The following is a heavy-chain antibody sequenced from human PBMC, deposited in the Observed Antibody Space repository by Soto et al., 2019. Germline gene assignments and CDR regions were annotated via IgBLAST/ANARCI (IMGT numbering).Heavy chain of an antibody. D-gene: IGHD1-1*01. CDR2: ISTERDLT. Sequence: QVRLVQSQGEVKKPGASVKVSCRASGYTFTNYDISWVRQVPGQGLEWMGWISTERDLTKYAQKCQGRVTMTTDTFTNTAYMELKSLRSDDAAVYYCARDPTANRASVYFDLWGRGTLVNVSS. J-gene: IGHJ2*01. CDR1: GYTFTNYD. CDR3: ARDPTANRASVYFDL. V-gene: IGHV1-18*04.